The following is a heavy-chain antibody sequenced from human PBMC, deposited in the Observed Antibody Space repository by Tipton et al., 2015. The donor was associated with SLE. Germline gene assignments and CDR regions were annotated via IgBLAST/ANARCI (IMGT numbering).Heavy chain of an antibody. J-gene: IGHJ4*02. CDR2: MYYSGNT. CDR3: ARTLYPTTISYFDY. Sequence: TLSLTCAVYGGSFSVHYWSWGWIRQPPGKGLEWIGSMYYSGNTYYNPSLKTRVTISVDTSKNQFSLKLSSVTAADTAVYYCARTLYPTTISYFDYWGQGTLVTVSS. V-gene: IGHV4-39*01. CDR1: GGSFSVHYWS. D-gene: IGHD3-16*01.